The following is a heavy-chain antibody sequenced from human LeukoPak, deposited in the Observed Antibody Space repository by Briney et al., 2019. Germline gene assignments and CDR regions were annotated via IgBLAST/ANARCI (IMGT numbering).Heavy chain of an antibody. J-gene: IGHJ4*02. D-gene: IGHD3-3*01. CDR2: IKHDGSEK. CDR1: AFIFSGHW. V-gene: IGHV3-7*01. Sequence: GGSLRLSCEGSAFIFSGHWMNWVRQTPGKGLEWVAGIKHDGSEKYYVDSVRGRFTISRDNTMNSLYLQMSSLRAEDTAVYYCATDRGWRTSGYYLYYFEYWGQGTLVTYSS. CDR3: ATDRGWRTSGYYLYYFEY.